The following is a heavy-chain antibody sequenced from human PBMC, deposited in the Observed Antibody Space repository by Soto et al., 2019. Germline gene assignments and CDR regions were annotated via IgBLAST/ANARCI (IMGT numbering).Heavy chain of an antibody. CDR2: ISYDGSNK. Sequence: PGGSLRLSCAASGFTFSSYGMHWVRQAPGKGLEWVAVISYDGSNKYYADSVKGRFTISRDNSKNTLYLQMNSLRAEDTAVYYCAKGSGGYNYFMVKTFDYWGQGTLVTVAS. V-gene: IGHV3-30*18. CDR3: AKGSGGYNYFMVKTFDY. J-gene: IGHJ4*02. CDR1: GFTFSSYG. D-gene: IGHD5-12*01.